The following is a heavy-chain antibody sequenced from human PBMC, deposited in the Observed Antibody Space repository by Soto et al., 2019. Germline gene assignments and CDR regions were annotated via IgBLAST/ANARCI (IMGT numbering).Heavy chain of an antibody. CDR2: IYYSGST. V-gene: IGHV4-31*03. CDR1: GGSISRGVYY. D-gene: IGHD1-1*01. CDR3: ARRRQLEPRFDY. J-gene: IGHJ4*02. Sequence: QVQLQESGPGLVKPSQTLSLTCTVSGGSISRGVYYWSWIRQHPGTGLEWIGYIYYSGSTYYNPSLKRRVTISVDTYKNQSYKKLSSVTAADTAVYSCARRRQLEPRFDYCGQGALVTFAS.